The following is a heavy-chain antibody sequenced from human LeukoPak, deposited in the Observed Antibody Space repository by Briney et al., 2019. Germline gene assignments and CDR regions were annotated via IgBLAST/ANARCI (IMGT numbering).Heavy chain of an antibody. CDR2: INPGDGAT. D-gene: IGHD3-10*01. J-gene: IGHJ6*03. CDR3: ARVQRGGLSGRLGGLFASYYTYYYMDV. V-gene: IGHV1-46*01. Sequence: ASVKVSCKASGFPFTMYYIHWVRQAPGQGFEWMGMINPGDGATTYAQRFRGRVTVTRDMSTTTVYMELRGLRSEDTAVSFCARVQRGGLSGRLGGLFASYYTYYYMDVWGRGTTVTVSS. CDR1: GFPFTMYY.